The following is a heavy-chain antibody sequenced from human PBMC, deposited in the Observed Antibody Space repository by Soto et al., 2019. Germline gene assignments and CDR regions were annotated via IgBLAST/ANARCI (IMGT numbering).Heavy chain of an antibody. Sequence: QVQLVQSVAEVKKPGSSVKVSCKASGGTFSSYTISWVRQAPGQGLEWMGRIIPILGIANYAQKFQGRVTITADKSTSTAYMELSSLRSEDTAVYYCAREGYDILTGYYFFDYWGQGTLVTVSS. J-gene: IGHJ4*02. V-gene: IGHV1-69*08. CDR2: IIPILGIA. CDR3: AREGYDILTGYYFFDY. D-gene: IGHD3-9*01. CDR1: GGTFSSYT.